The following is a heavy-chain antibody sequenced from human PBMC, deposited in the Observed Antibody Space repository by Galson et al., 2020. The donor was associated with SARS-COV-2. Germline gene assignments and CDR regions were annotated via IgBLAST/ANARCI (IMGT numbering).Heavy chain of an antibody. CDR1: GGSISRYF. D-gene: IGHD6-19*01. CDR2: IYASGDT. Sequence: SQTLSLTCTLSGGSISRYFWNWIRQPAGKRLEWIGRIYASGDTNYNPSLKGRVTMSVDTSENRFSLKLTSVTAADTAIYFCAREDVAVAALDFWGQGALVTVSS. CDR3: AREDVAVAALDF. V-gene: IGHV4-4*07. J-gene: IGHJ4*02.